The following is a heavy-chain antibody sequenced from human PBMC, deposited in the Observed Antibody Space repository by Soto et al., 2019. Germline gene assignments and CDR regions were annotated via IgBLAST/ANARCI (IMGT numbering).Heavy chain of an antibody. V-gene: IGHV1-46*01. CDR1: GYMFAIYH. D-gene: IGHD3-22*01. J-gene: IGHJ4*02. Sequence: ASVKVSCKASGYMFAIYHIHWVRQAPGQGLEWMGVINPSDGNTNYAQKFQGRLTMTRDTSTSTVYMELGSLRSDDTAVYYCARFSSGYTREYYFDYWGQGTLVTVSS. CDR2: INPSDGNT. CDR3: ARFSSGYTREYYFDY.